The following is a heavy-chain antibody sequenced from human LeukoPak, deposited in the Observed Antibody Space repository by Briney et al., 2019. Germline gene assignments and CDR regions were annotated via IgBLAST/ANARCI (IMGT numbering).Heavy chain of an antibody. Sequence: SRTLSLTCAISGDSVSSNSAAWNWIRQSPSRGLEWLGRTYYRSKWYNDYAVSVKRRITIKPDTSKNQFSLQLNSVTPEDTAVFYCVRENCSGGTCSGGFDNWGQGTLVTVSS. CDR1: GDSVSSNSAA. D-gene: IGHD2-15*01. CDR2: TYYRSKWYN. J-gene: IGHJ4*02. CDR3: VRENCSGGTCSGGFDN. V-gene: IGHV6-1*01.